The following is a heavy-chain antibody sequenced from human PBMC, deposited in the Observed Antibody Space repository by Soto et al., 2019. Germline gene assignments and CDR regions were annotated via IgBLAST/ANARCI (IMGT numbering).Heavy chain of an antibody. J-gene: IGHJ6*02. Sequence: PSETLSLTCAVSGGSISCGGYYWSWIRQHPGKGLEWIGYIYYSGSTYYNPSLKSRVTISVDTSKNQFSLKLSSVTAADTAVYYCARDIMGTNYYYYGMDVWGQGTTVTVSS. CDR3: ARDIMGTNYYYYGMDV. CDR1: GGSISCGGYY. CDR2: IYYSGST. D-gene: IGHD2-8*01. V-gene: IGHV4-31*11.